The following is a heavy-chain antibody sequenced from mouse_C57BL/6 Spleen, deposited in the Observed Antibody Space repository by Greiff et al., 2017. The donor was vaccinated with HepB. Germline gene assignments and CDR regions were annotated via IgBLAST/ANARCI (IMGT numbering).Heavy chain of an antibody. CDR2: ISYSGST. D-gene: IGHD1-1*01. CDR1: GYSITSDY. J-gene: IGHJ2*01. Sequence: EVKVVESGPGLAKPSQTLSLTCSVPGYSITSDYWNWIRKFPGNKLEYMGYISYSGSTYYNPSLKSRISITRDTSKNQYYLQLNSVTTEDTATYYCARWYNYGTLGYYFDYWGQGTTLTVSS. V-gene: IGHV3-8*01. CDR3: ARWYNYGTLGYYFDY.